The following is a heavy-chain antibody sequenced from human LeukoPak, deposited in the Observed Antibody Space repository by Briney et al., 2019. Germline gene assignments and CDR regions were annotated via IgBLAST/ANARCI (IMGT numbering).Heavy chain of an antibody. CDR1: GGSISSYY. V-gene: IGHV4-4*07. CDR3: ARRWGSSSSSWYYYMDV. Sequence: SETLSLTCTVSGGSISSYYWSWIRQPAGKGLEWIGRIYTSGSTNYNPSLKSRVTMSVDTSKNQFSLKLSSVTAADTAVYYCARRWGSSSSSWYYYMDVWGKGTTVTVSS. CDR2: IYTSGST. D-gene: IGHD6-6*01. J-gene: IGHJ6*03.